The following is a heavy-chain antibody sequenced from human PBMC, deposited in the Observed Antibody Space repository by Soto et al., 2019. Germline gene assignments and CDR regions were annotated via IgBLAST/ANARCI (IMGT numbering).Heavy chain of an antibody. Sequence: ASVKVSCKASGNTVPNYAIHWVRQAPGQRLEWMGWINGGNGNTYYSEHFQGRVTFTRDTSAGTVYMDLSSLRSEDTALYYCARAISGYVTWGQGTLVTVSS. V-gene: IGHV1-3*01. CDR3: ARAISGYVT. CDR1: GNTVPNYA. CDR2: INGGNGNT. J-gene: IGHJ5*02. D-gene: IGHD5-12*01.